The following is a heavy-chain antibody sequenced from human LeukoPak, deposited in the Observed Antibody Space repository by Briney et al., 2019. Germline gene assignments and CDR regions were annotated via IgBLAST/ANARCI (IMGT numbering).Heavy chain of an antibody. Sequence: SETLSLTCAVYGGSFSAYYWSWIRQSPGKGLEWIAEINHRGDTNYNPPVKSRVTISVDTSKNQVSLKVRSLTAADTAVYYCARGPTISETGYFDYWGQGTLVTVSS. D-gene: IGHD1-1*01. CDR3: ARGPTISETGYFDY. J-gene: IGHJ4*03. V-gene: IGHV4-34*01. CDR1: GGSFSAYY. CDR2: INHRGDT.